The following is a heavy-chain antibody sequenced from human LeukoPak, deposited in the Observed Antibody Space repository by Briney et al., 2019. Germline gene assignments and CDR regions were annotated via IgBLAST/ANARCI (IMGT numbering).Heavy chain of an antibody. CDR3: ARSPLRFKYYYDSSGYYFDY. D-gene: IGHD3-22*01. CDR1: GGSISSYY. CDR2: IYYSGST. V-gene: IGHV4-59*08. J-gene: IGHJ4*02. Sequence: SETLSLTCTVSGGSISSYYWSWIRQPPGKGLEWIGYIYYSGSTNYNPSLKSRVTISVDTSKNQFSLKLSSVTAADTAVYYCARSPLRFKYYYDSSGYYFDYWGLGTLVTVSS.